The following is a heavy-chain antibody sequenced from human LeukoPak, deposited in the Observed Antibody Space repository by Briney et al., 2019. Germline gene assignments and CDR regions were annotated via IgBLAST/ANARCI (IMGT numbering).Heavy chain of an antibody. CDR2: IHVSGTT. Sequence: SKTLSLTCVVSGFSISSGYYGGWIRQPPGKGLEWIANIHVSGTTFYNSSLNSRVAISIDTSKNQFSLKLSSVTAADTAVYCAREAERRIVNWGRGTLVTVSS. CDR1: GFSISSGYY. J-gene: IGHJ4*02. D-gene: IGHD1-1*01. CDR3: AREAERRIVN. V-gene: IGHV4-38-2*02.